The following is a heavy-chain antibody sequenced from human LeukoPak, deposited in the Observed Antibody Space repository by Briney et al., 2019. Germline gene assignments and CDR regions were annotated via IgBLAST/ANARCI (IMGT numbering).Heavy chain of an antibody. D-gene: IGHD1-26*01. CDR2: MNPNSGNT. Sequence: ASVKVSCKASGYTFTSYDINWVRQATGQGPEWMGWMNPNSGNTGYAQKFQGRVTITRNTSISTAYMELSSLRSEDTAVYYCARGELNPYYYYYMDVWGKGTTVTVSS. J-gene: IGHJ6*03. CDR3: ARGELNPYYYYYMDV. V-gene: IGHV1-8*01. CDR1: GYTFTSYD.